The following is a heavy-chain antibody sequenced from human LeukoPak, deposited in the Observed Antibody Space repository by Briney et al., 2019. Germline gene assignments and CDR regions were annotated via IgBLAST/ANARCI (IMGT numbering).Heavy chain of an antibody. CDR1: GGSFSGYY. CDR2: INHSGST. J-gene: IGHJ4*02. V-gene: IGHV4-34*01. CDR3: ARLLTGYSSSWRSIDY. D-gene: IGHD6-13*01. Sequence: PSETLSLTCAVYGGSFSGYYWSWIRQPPGKGLEWIGEINHSGSTNYNPSLKSRVTISLDTSKNQFSLKLSSVTAADTAVYYCARLLTGYSSSWRSIDYWGQGTLVTVSS.